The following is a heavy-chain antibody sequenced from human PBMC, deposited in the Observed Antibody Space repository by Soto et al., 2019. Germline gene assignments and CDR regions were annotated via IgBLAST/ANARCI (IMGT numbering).Heavy chain of an antibody. V-gene: IGHV1-69*13. CDR2: IIPIFGTA. CDR3: ARDKIAVAFNWFDP. J-gene: IGHJ5*02. Sequence: ASVKVSCKASGGTFSSYAISWVRQAPGQGLEWMGGIIPIFGTATYAQKFQGRVTITADESTSTAYMELSSLRSEDTAVYYCARDKIAVAFNWFDPWGQGTLVTVSS. CDR1: GGTFSSYA. D-gene: IGHD6-19*01.